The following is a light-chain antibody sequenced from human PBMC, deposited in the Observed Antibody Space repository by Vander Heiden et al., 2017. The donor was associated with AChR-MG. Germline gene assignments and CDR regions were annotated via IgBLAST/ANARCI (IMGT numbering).Light chain of an antibody. CDR1: SSNIGADYD. CDR2: SNS. V-gene: IGLV1-40*01. CDR3: QSHDSRLSGSV. J-gene: IGLJ1*01. Sequence: SLLPQPPLLSGAPGQRVTTSCTGSSSNIGADYDLRWYQQLPGTAPNLLNCSNSNRPSGVPDRFSGTKSGTSAYLNIAGLQAEDEADYYGQSHDSRLSGSVFGTGTKVTVL.